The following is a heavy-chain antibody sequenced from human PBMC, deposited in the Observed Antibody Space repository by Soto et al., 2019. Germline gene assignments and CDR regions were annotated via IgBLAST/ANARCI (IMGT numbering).Heavy chain of an antibody. Sequence: EVQLVESGGGLVQPGGSLRLSCAASGFTFSSYEMNWVRQAPGKGLEWVSYISSSGSTIYYADSVKGRFTISRDNAKNSLYLQMNSLRAEDTAVYYCARDRITIFGVAPYGMDVWGQGTTVTVSS. V-gene: IGHV3-48*03. D-gene: IGHD3-3*01. J-gene: IGHJ6*02. CDR3: ARDRITIFGVAPYGMDV. CDR1: GFTFSSYE. CDR2: ISSSGSTI.